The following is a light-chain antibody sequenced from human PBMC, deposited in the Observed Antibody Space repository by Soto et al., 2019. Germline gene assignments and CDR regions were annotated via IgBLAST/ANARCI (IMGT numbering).Light chain of an antibody. Sequence: LTQPPSVSESPGKTVTISCTGTSSDVGAYNYVSWYQQHPGKAPKLMIYDVSKRPSGVPYRFSGSKSGNAASLTVSGLQGEDEADYYCSSYAGSSWVFGGGTKLTVL. CDR1: SSDVGAYNY. J-gene: IGLJ3*02. V-gene: IGLV2-8*01. CDR3: SSYAGSSWV. CDR2: DVS.